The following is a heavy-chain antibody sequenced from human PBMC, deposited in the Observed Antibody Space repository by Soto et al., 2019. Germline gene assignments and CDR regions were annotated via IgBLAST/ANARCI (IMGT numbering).Heavy chain of an antibody. CDR3: ATAIAVAGVFDI. V-gene: IGHV1-69*13. CDR2: IMPIYGTA. D-gene: IGHD6-19*01. Sequence: ASVKVSCKASGGTFSSYTISWVRQAPGQGLEWMGGIMPIYGTAHYAQKFHGRVTITADESTSTAYMELSSLRSEDTAVYYCATAIAVAGVFDIWGQGTMVTVSS. J-gene: IGHJ3*02. CDR1: GGTFSSYT.